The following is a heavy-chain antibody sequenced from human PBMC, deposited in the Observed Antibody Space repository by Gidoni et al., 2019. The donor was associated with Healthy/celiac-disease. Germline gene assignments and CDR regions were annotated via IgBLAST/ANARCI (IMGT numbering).Heavy chain of an antibody. J-gene: IGHJ6*02. CDR2: ISAYNGNT. CDR3: ARALGDYYDSSSYYYYGMDV. D-gene: IGHD3-22*01. CDR1: GYTFTSYG. V-gene: IGHV1-18*04. Sequence: QVQLVQSGAEVKKPGASVKVSCKASGYTFTSYGIRWVRQAPGQGLEWMGWISAYNGNTNYAQKLQGRVTMTTDTSTSTAYMELRSLRSDDTAVYYCARALGDYYDSSSYYYYGMDVWGQGTTVTVSS.